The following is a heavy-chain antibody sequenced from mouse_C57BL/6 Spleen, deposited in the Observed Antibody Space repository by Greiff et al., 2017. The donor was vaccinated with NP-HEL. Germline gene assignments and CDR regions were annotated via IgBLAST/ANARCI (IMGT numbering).Heavy chain of an antibody. CDR3: ARGSSGYLYFDY. Sequence: VQLQQPGAELVRPGSSVKLSCKASGYTFTSYWMDWVKQRPGQGLEWIGNIYPSDSETHYNQKFKDKATLTVDKSSSTAYMQLSSLTSEDSAVYYCARGSSGYLYFDYWGQGTTLTVSS. CDR2: IYPSDSET. J-gene: IGHJ2*01. CDR1: GYTFTSYW. D-gene: IGHD3-2*02. V-gene: IGHV1-61*01.